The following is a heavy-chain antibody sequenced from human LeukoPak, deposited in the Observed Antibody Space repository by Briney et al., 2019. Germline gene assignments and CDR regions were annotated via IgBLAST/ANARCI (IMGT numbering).Heavy chain of an antibody. J-gene: IGHJ4*02. CDR2: LNEDGSEK. Sequence: GGTLRLSCAASGFTFSTYWMTWGRQAPGKGVEGVASLNEDGSEKDYVDSGKGRFTISRENAQKSLSLEMKSLSAKDTAVYYCASAVTSTERYWGQGTLVTVSS. CDR1: GFTFSTYW. V-gene: IGHV3-7*03. D-gene: IGHD1-26*01. CDR3: ASAVTSTERY.